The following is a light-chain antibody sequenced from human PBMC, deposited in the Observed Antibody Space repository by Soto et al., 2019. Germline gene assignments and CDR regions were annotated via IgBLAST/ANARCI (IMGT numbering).Light chain of an antibody. CDR3: QQSFT. V-gene: IGKV3-20*01. CDR1: QSVSSVY. Sequence: ELVLTQSPGTLSLSPGERATLSCRTSQSVSSVYVAWYQHKPGQPPRLLIYGTSSRATGIPDRFSGSGSGTDFTLTITRLEPEDFAVYYCQQSFTFGPGTKVDIK. J-gene: IGKJ3*01. CDR2: GTS.